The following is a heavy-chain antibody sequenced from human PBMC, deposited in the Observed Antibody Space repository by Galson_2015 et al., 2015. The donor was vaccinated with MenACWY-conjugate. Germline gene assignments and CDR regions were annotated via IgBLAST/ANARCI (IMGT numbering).Heavy chain of an antibody. CDR2: IHYSRTS. CDR1: GGSIYSADYW. D-gene: IGHD3-16*01. V-gene: IGHV4-39*02. Sequence: SEPLSLTCRVSGGSIYSADYWWGWIRQPPGRGLEWIASIHYSRTSHYNPSLKSSVTISVDTSKNNFSLLLTSVSAADTAVYYCARLPRGIDLILEGSWGQGILVTVSS. J-gene: IGHJ5*02. CDR3: ARLPRGIDLILEGS.